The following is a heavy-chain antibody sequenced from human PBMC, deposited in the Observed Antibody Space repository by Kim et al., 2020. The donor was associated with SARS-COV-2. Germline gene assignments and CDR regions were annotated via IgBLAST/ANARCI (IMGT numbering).Heavy chain of an antibody. V-gene: IGHV1-18*01. Sequence: AQKLQDRVTMTTDTATSTAYMEVRSLRSDDTAVYYCARRNIAAAGRDLDYWGQGTLVTVSS. J-gene: IGHJ4*02. CDR3: ARRNIAAAGRDLDY. D-gene: IGHD6-13*01.